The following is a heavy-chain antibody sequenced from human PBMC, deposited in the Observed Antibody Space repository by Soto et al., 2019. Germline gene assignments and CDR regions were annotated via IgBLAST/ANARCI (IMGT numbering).Heavy chain of an antibody. J-gene: IGHJ4*02. D-gene: IGHD3-16*02. Sequence: SENLSLTCTVSGGSISSYYWSWIRHPPGTGLEWIGYIYYSGSTNYNPSLKSRVTISVDTSKNQFSLKLSSVTAADTAVYYCARAYDYVWGSYHVAFDYWGQGTLVTVS. CDR2: IYYSGST. V-gene: IGHV4-59*01. CDR1: GGSISSYY. CDR3: ARAYDYVWGSYHVAFDY.